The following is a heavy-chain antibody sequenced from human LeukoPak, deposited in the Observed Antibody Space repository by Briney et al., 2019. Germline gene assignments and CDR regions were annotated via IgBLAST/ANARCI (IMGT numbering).Heavy chain of an antibody. J-gene: IGHJ6*02. CDR3: ARGLYCSSRTSCYDYGMDV. CDR2: IIPIFGTA. V-gene: IGHV1-69*13. CDR1: GGTFRSYG. Sequence: ASVKVSCKASGGTFRSYGLNWVRQAPGQGLEWMGGIIPIFGTAKYAQKLQGRVSITADESTSTAYMELSSLGSEDTAVYYCARGLYCSSRTSCYDYGMDVWGQGTTVTVSS. D-gene: IGHD2-2*01.